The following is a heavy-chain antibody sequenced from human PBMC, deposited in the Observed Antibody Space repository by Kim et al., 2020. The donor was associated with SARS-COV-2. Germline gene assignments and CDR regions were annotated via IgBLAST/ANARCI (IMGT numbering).Heavy chain of an antibody. V-gene: IGHV3-7*01. CDR3: ARGLGQFDY. J-gene: IGHJ4*02. CDR2: IKYDGSAK. Sequence: GGSLRLSCAASGFSFGSHWMSWVRQAPGKGLEWVANIKYDGSAKHYVDSLKGRFTISRDNAKNSLFLQMNSLSAEDTAVYYCARGLGQFDYWGQGTLVTVSS. CDR1: GFSFGSHW.